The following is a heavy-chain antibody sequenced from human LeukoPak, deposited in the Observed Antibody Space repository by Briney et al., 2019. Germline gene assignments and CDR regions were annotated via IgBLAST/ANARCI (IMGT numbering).Heavy chain of an antibody. J-gene: IGHJ4*02. CDR3: ARAGVDTAMVLDY. D-gene: IGHD5-18*01. CDR1: GGTFSSYA. Sequence: ASVKVSCKASGGTFSSYAVSWVRQAPGQGLEWMGRIIPIFGTANYAQKFQGRVTITTDESTSTAYMELSSLRSEDTAVYYCARAGVDTAMVLDYWGQGTLVTVSS. CDR2: IIPIFGTA. V-gene: IGHV1-69*05.